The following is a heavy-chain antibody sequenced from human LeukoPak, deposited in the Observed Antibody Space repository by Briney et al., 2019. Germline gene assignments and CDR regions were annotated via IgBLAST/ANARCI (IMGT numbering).Heavy chain of an antibody. CDR1: GFTFDDYG. CDR3: QSNSETGSVDY. CDR2: IRSKAYGGTT. V-gene: IGHV3-49*04. D-gene: IGHD3-10*01. J-gene: IGHJ4*02. Sequence: SGGSLRLSCAASGFTFDDYGMSWVRQAPGKGLEWVGFIRSKAYGGTTEYAASVKGRFTISRDDSKSIAYLQMNSLKTEDTAVYYCQSNSETGSVDYWGQGTLVTVSS.